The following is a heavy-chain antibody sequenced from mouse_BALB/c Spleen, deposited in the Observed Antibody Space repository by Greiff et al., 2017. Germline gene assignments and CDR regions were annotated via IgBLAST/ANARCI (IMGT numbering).Heavy chain of an antibody. V-gene: IGHV2-2*02. CDR3: ARTGEPGVLYYAMDY. J-gene: IGHJ4*01. Sequence: QVQLKQSGPGLVQPSQSLSITCTVSGFSLTSYGVHWVRQSPGKGLEWLGVIWSGGSTDYNAAFISRLSISKDNSKSQVFFKMNSLQANDTAIYYCARTGEPGVLYYAMDYWGQGTSVTVSS. CDR1: GFSLTSYG. CDR2: IWSGGST.